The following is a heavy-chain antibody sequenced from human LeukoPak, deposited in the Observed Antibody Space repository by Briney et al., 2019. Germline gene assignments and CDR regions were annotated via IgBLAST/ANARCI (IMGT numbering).Heavy chain of an antibody. J-gene: IGHJ4*02. CDR1: GYSISSGYY. CDR3: ARAQNWNYDY. Sequence: PSETLSLTCTVSGYSISSGYYWGWIRQPPGKGLEWIGSIYHSGSTYYNPSLKSRVTISVDTSKNQFSLKLSSVTAADTAVYYCARAQNWNYDYWGQGTLVTVSS. CDR2: IYHSGST. D-gene: IGHD1-7*01. V-gene: IGHV4-38-2*02.